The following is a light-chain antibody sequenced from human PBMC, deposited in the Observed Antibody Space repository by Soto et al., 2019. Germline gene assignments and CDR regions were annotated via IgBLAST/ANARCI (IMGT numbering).Light chain of an antibody. CDR3: QQYGSSPIT. J-gene: IGKJ5*01. CDR1: QSVSSNY. Sequence: EIVLTQSPGTLSLSPGERGTLSCRASQSVSSNYLARYQQKPGQAPRLLIYRTSTRPAAIPARFSGSGSGTDFTLTISRLEPEDFAVYYCQQYGSSPITFGQGTRLDIK. CDR2: RTS. V-gene: IGKV3-20*01.